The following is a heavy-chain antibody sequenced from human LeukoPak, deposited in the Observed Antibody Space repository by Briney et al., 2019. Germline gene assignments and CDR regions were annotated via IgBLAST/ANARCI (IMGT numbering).Heavy chain of an antibody. V-gene: IGHV4-34*01. CDR2: INHSGST. J-gene: IGHJ6*02. CDR1: GGSFSGYY. CDR3: ARGNYDFWSGYHYYYCGMDV. D-gene: IGHD3-3*01. Sequence: SETLSLTCAVYGGSFSGYYWSWIRQPPGKGLEWIGGINHSGSTNYNPSLKSRVTISVDTSKNQFSLKLSSVTAADTAVYYCARGNYDFWSGYHYYYCGMDVWGQGTTVTVSS.